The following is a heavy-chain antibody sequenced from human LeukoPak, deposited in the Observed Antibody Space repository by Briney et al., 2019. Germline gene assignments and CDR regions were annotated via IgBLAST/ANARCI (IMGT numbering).Heavy chain of an antibody. CDR2: ISSSSSYI. CDR3: AREYVGPWYFDY. J-gene: IGHJ4*02. V-gene: IGHV3-21*01. D-gene: IGHD1-26*01. Sequence: PGGALELPLSAPGFTFSNHSMNWGRQAPGEGLEWGSSISSSSSYIYYADSVKGRFTISRDNAKNSLYLQMNSLRAEDTAVYYCAREYVGPWYFDYWGQGTLVTVSS. CDR1: GFTFSNHS.